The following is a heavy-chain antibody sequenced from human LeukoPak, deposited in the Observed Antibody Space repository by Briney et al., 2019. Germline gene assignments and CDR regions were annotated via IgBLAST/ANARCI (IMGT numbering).Heavy chain of an antibody. J-gene: IGHJ4*01. CDR2: ISAYNGNT. Sequence: ASVKVSCKASGYTFTSYGISWVRQAPGQGLEWMGWISAYNGNTNHAQKFQGRVTITTDTSTSTAYMELRSLRSDDTAVYYCATVVPAASVADYWGQGTLVTVSS. D-gene: IGHD2-2*01. V-gene: IGHV1-18*01. CDR3: ATVVPAASVADY. CDR1: GYTFTSYG.